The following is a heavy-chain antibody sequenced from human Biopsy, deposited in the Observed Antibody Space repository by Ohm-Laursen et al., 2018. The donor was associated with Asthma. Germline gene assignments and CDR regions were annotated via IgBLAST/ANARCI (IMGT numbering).Heavy chain of an antibody. Sequence: EASVKVSCKASGYTFISYAIHWVRQAPGQRLEWMGWINAGNGNTKYSQKFQGRVTITRDTSASTAYMELSSLRSDDTAVYYCARGSKIGRPRLVFNWVRTDYYYSLDVWGQGTTVTVSS. CDR2: INAGNGNT. CDR1: GYTFISYA. V-gene: IGHV1-3*01. J-gene: IGHJ6*02. CDR3: ARGSKIGRPRLVFNWVRTDYYYSLDV. D-gene: IGHD7-27*01.